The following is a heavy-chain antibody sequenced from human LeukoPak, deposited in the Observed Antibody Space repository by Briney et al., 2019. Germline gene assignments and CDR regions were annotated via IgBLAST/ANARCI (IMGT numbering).Heavy chain of an antibody. CDR1: GGSVSSGSYY. D-gene: IGHD3-16*02. CDR2: IYYSGST. J-gene: IGHJ5*02. CDR3: ARDLSWEAGSTVSYGFNWFDP. Sequence: SSETLSLTCIVSGGSVSSGSYYWSWIRQPPGKGLEWIGYIYYSGSTNYNPSLKSRVTISVDTSKNQFSLKLSSVTAADTAVYYCARDLSWEAGSTVSYGFNWFDPWGQGTLVTVSS. V-gene: IGHV4-61*01.